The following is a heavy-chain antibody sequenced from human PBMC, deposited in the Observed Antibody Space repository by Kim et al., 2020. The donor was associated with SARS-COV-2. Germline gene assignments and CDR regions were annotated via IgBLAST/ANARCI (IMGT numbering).Heavy chain of an antibody. Sequence: SQTLSLTCAISGDSASSITDSWNWIRLSPSRGLEWLGRTYYRSKWLNDYALSMKGRITVSPDTSKNEFSLQLNSVTAEDTALYYCARGARRVHAFDIWGQGTMVTVSS. J-gene: IGHJ3*02. CDR3: ARGARRVHAFDI. CDR1: GDSASSITDS. CDR2: TYYRSKWLN. V-gene: IGHV6-1*01. D-gene: IGHD3-16*01.